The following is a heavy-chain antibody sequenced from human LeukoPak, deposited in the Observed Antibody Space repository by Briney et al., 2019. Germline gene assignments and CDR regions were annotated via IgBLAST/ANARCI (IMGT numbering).Heavy chain of an antibody. CDR3: ARMGTVTTSDY. Sequence: EASVKVSCKASGYTFTSYDINWVRQATGQGLEWMGWISAYNGNTNYAQKLQGRVTMTTDTSTSTAYMEMSRLTSDDTAIYYCARMGTVTTSDYWGQGTLVTVSS. CDR1: GYTFTSYD. CDR2: ISAYNGNT. V-gene: IGHV1-18*01. J-gene: IGHJ4*02. D-gene: IGHD4-11*01.